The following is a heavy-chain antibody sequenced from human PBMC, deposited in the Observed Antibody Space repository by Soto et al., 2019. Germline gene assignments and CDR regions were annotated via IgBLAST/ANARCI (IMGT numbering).Heavy chain of an antibody. J-gene: IGHJ6*02. Sequence: GASVKVSCKASGGTFSSYAISGVRQAPGQGLEWMGGIIPIFGTANYAQKLQGRVTITADKSTSTAYMELSSLRSEDTAVYYCARGVVFARTHYMDVWGQGTTVTVSS. CDR2: IIPIFGTA. CDR3: ARGVVFARTHYMDV. CDR1: GGTFSSYA. D-gene: IGHD2-2*01. V-gene: IGHV1-69*06.